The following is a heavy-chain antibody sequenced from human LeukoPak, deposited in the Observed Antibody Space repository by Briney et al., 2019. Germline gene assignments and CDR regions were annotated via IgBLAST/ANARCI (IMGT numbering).Heavy chain of an antibody. V-gene: IGHV1-69*01. CDR1: GGTFSSYA. Sequence: SVKVSCKASGGTFSSYAISWVRQAPGQGLEWMGGIIPIFGTANYAQKFQGRVTITADESTSTAYMELSSLRSEDTAVYYCAGNYYGSGSYPDYWGQGTLVTVSS. J-gene: IGHJ4*02. D-gene: IGHD3-10*01. CDR3: AGNYYGSGSYPDY. CDR2: IIPIFGTA.